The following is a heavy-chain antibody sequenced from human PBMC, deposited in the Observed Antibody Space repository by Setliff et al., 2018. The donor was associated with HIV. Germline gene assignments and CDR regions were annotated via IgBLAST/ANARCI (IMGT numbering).Heavy chain of an antibody. CDR1: CGSITNKY. D-gene: IGHD4-17*01. Sequence: PSETLSLTCAVSCGSITNKYWSWIRQPPGKGLEWLGYVSSSGTTNYTPSLEGRLTISVATSKNQASLRLISVTAADPAVYYCARVQMAYAAFDVWGQGTMVTVSS. V-gene: IGHV4-59*12. J-gene: IGHJ3*01. CDR3: ARVQMAYAAFDV. CDR2: VSSSGTT.